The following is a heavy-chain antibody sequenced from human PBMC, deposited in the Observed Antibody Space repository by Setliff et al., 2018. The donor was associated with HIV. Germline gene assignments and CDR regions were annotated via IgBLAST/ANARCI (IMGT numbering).Heavy chain of an antibody. CDR1: GGSISSGEYY. Sequence: SETLSLTCTVSGGSISSGEYYWSWIRQPPGKGLEWLGYISSSGGTDYNPSLNSRIIISIDTSKNQFSLRLSSVTAADTAVYFCARVLPYDSTGFLLYYFDNWGQGALVTVSS. CDR2: ISSSGGT. D-gene: IGHD3-22*01. CDR3: ARVLPYDSTGFLLYYFDN. J-gene: IGHJ4*02. V-gene: IGHV4-30-4*08.